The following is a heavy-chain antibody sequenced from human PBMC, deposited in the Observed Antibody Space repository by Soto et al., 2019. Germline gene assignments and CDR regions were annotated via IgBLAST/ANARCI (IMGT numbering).Heavy chain of an antibody. Sequence: AGGSLRLSCAASGFTFSSYEMNWVRQAPGKGLEWVSYISSSGSTIYYADSVKGRFTISRDNAKNSLYLQMNSLRAEDTAVYYCARASGWYLAYGMDVWGQGTTVTVSS. CDR2: ISSSGSTI. CDR3: ARASGWYLAYGMDV. D-gene: IGHD6-19*01. CDR1: GFTFSSYE. V-gene: IGHV3-48*03. J-gene: IGHJ6*02.